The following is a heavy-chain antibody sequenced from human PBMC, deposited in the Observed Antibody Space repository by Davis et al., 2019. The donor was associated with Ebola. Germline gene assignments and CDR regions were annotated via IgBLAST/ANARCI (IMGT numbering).Heavy chain of an antibody. V-gene: IGHV3-23*01. CDR2: FGVGADT. CDR3: VKDTSSIWFDV. D-gene: IGHD6-13*01. CDR1: GFIFSSYV. J-gene: IGHJ3*01. Sequence: GESLKISCAASGFIFSSYVMNWVRQAPGKGLEWVSTFGVGADTYYADSVKGRFAISRDNSKNTLYLQMNSLRVEDTAIYYCVKDTSSIWFDVWGQGTTVTVSS.